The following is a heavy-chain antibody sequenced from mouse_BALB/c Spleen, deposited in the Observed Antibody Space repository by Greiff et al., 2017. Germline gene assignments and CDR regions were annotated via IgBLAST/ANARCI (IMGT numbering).Heavy chain of an antibody. CDR2: INSNGGST. D-gene: IGHD2-14*01. CDR1: GFTFSSYG. Sequence: EVKVVESGGGLVQPGGSLKLSCAASGFTFSSYGMSWVRQTPDKRLELVATINSNGGSTYYPDSVKGRFTISRDNAKNTLYLQMSSLKSEDTAMYYCARGGRYDSWFAYWGQGTLVTVSA. V-gene: IGHV5-6-3*01. CDR3: ARGGRYDSWFAY. J-gene: IGHJ3*01.